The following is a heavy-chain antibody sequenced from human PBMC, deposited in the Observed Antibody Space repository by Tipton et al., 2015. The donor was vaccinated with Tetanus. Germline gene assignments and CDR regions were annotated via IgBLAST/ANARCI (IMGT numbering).Heavy chain of an antibody. CDR3: AAGVVRWFDP. Sequence: TLSLTCAVHGGSFSDNSWSWIRQSPGKGLEWIGEINHAGSTNYNPSLKSRVTMSVDTSRKQFSLKLNSVTAADAAVYYCAAGVVRWFDPWGQGTLVTVSS. D-gene: IGHD6-13*01. CDR1: GGSFSDNS. J-gene: IGHJ5*02. CDR2: INHAGST. V-gene: IGHV4-34*07.